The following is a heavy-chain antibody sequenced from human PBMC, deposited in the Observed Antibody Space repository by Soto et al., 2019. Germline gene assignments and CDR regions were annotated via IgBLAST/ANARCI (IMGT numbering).Heavy chain of an antibody. CDR3: ARLGSILSIPGYYGMDV. CDR1: GYSFTSCW. CDR2: IYPGDSDT. V-gene: IGHV5-51*01. Sequence: GESLKISCKGSGYSFTSCWIGWVRQMPGKGLEWMGIIYPGDSDTRYSPSFQGQVTISADKSISTAYLQWSSLKASDTATYYCARLGSILSIPGYYGMDVWGQGTTVTVSS. D-gene: IGHD2-21*01. J-gene: IGHJ6*02.